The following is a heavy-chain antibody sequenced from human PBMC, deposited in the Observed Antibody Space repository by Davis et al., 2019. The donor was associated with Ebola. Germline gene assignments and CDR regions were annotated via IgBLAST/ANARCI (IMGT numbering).Heavy chain of an antibody. D-gene: IGHD3-10*01. CDR1: GFTSSDYY. Sequence: PGGSLRLSCAASGFTSSDYYMSWIRQAPGKGLEWVSYISSSGSTIYYADSVKGRFTISRDNAKNSLYLQMNSLRAEDTAVYYCARDLGVEGVGYYYYDGMDVWGQGTTVTVSS. J-gene: IGHJ6*02. V-gene: IGHV3-11*01. CDR3: ARDLGVEGVGYYYYDGMDV. CDR2: ISSSGSTI.